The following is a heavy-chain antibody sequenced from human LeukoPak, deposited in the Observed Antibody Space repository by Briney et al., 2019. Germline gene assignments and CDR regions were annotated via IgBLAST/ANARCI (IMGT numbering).Heavy chain of an antibody. V-gene: IGHV1-2*02. CDR3: ARDSAAAMGGSYYDSSGYIY. CDR1: GYTFTGYY. D-gene: IGHD3-22*01. Sequence: GASVKVSCKASGYTFTGYYMHWVRQAPGQGLEWMGWINPNSGGTNYAQKFQGRVTMTRDTSISTAYMELSRLRSDDTAVYYCARDSAAAMGGSYYDSSGYIYWGQGTLVTVSS. J-gene: IGHJ4*02. CDR2: INPNSGGT.